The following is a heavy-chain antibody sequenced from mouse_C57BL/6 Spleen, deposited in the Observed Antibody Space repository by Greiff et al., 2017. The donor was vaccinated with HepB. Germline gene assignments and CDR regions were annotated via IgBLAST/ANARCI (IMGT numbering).Heavy chain of an antibody. CDR1: GFTFSSYG. J-gene: IGHJ3*01. CDR3: ARHGAAQASWFAY. Sequence: EVKLVESGGDLVKPGGSLKLSCAASGFTFSSYGMSWVRQTPDKRLEWVATISSGGSYTYYPDSVKGRFTISRDNAMNTLYLQMSSLKSEDTAMYYCARHGAAQASWFAYWGQGTLVTVSS. V-gene: IGHV5-6*01. CDR2: ISSGGSYT. D-gene: IGHD3-2*02.